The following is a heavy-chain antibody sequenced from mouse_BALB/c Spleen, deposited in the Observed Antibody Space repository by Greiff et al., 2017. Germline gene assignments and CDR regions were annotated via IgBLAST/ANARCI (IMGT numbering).Heavy chain of an antibody. J-gene: IGHJ3*01. Sequence: EVQLVESGGGLVKPGGSLKLSCAASGFTFSSYAMSWVRQTPEKRLEWVATISSGGSYTYYPDSVKGRFTISRDNAKNTLYLQMSSLRSEDTAMYYCARQTNTWFAYWGQGTLVTVSA. CDR1: GFTFSSYA. CDR3: ARQTNTWFAY. V-gene: IGHV5-9-3*01. CDR2: ISSGGSYT.